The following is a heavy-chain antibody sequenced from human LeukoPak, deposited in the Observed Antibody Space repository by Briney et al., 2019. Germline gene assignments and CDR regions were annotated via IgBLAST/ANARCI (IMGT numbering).Heavy chain of an antibody. J-gene: IGHJ4*02. CDR2: IYTSGST. V-gene: IGHV4-4*07. CDR1: GGSISSYY. D-gene: IGHD3-3*01. Sequence: NPSETLSLTCTVSGGSISSYYWSWIRQPAGKGLEWIGRIYTSGSTNYNPSLKSRVTMSVDTSKNQFSLKLSSVTAADTAVCYCARDLDHYDFWSGYSTLGYWGQGTLVTVSS. CDR3: ARDLDHYDFWSGYSTLGY.